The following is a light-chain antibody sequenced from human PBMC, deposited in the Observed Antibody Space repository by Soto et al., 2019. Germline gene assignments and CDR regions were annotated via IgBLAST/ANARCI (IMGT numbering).Light chain of an antibody. CDR3: HQPKSLPVS. J-gene: IGKJ5*01. CDR2: AAS. Sequence: DIPMTQSPSSLSASVGDRVTITCRASQGISRRLVWYQQKPGKAPKVLIYAASTLQSGVPSSFSGSGSRTELTAAISILPPEDFATYYCHQPKSLPVSFGRGTRLENK. V-gene: IGKV1D-12*01. CDR1: QGISRR.